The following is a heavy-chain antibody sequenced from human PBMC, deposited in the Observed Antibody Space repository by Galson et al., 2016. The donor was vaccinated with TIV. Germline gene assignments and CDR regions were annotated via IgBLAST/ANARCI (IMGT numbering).Heavy chain of an antibody. CDR2: MNPRSGTT. J-gene: IGHJ6*02. CDR1: GYTFTSYD. V-gene: IGHV1-8*01. Sequence: SVKVSCKASGYTFTSYDISWVRQAPGQGLEWVGWMNPRSGTTDCAEKFQGRVTMTMDTSISTAYMTLSNVRSEDTAVYFCARPPTGREPYYFGMDVWGQGTTVIVSS. CDR3: ARPPTGREPYYFGMDV. D-gene: IGHD1-1*01.